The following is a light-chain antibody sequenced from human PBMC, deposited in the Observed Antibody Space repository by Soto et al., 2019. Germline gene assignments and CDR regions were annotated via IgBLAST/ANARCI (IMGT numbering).Light chain of an antibody. V-gene: IGKV2-28*01. CDR3: MQALQSLT. J-gene: IGKJ5*01. CDR2: LGS. Sequence: DIVVTQSPLTLPVTPGEPASISCRSSQSPLYNDTYNYLDWYLQKPGQSPQLLIYLGSHRASGVPDRFSGSGSGTDFTLKISRVEAEDFGTYYCMQALQSLTFGQGTRLEIQ. CDR1: QSPLYNDTYNY.